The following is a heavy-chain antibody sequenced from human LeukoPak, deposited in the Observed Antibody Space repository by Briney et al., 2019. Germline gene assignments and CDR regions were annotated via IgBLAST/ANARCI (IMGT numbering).Heavy chain of an antibody. Sequence: GGSLRLSCAASGFTFSSYAMSWVRQAPGKGLEWVSSISGSGGSPIYADSVKGRFTISRDNSKNTLYLQMNSLRAEDTAIYYCARYCTSTSCAFEYWGQGTLVTVSS. V-gene: IGHV3-23*01. CDR2: ISGSGGSP. D-gene: IGHD2-2*01. CDR3: ARYCTSTSCAFEY. CDR1: GFTFSSYA. J-gene: IGHJ4*02.